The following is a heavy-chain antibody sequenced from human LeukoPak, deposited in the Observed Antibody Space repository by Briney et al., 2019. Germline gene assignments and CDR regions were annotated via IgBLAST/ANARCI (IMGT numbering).Heavy chain of an antibody. CDR2: ISSSGSTI. CDR3: AREGPNALDY. CDR1: GFTFNSYS. Sequence: GGSLGLSCAASGFTFNSYSMNWVRQAPGKGLEWVSYISSSGSTIYYADSVKGRFTISRDNAKNSLYLQMNSLRAEDTAVYYCAREGPNALDYWGQGTLVTVSS. J-gene: IGHJ4*02. V-gene: IGHV3-48*04.